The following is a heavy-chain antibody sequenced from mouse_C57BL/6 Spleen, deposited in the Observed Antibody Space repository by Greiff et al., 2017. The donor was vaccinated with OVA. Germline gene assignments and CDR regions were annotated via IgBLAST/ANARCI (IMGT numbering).Heavy chain of an antibody. Sequence: VQLQQSGPELVKPGASVKMSCKASGYTFTDYNMHWVKQSHGKSLEWIGYINPNNGGTSYNQKFKGKATLTVNKSSSTAYMELRSLTSEDSAVYYCARNYDYDWDFDVWGTGTTVTVSS. V-gene: IGHV1-22*01. J-gene: IGHJ1*03. CDR2: INPNNGGT. CDR3: ARNYDYDWDFDV. D-gene: IGHD2-4*01. CDR1: GYTFTDYN.